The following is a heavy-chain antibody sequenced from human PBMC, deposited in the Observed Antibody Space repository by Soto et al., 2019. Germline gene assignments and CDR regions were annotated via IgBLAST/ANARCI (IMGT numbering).Heavy chain of an antibody. CDR2: IKQDGSER. V-gene: IGHV3-7*01. CDR1: GFTFSSYW. CDR3: AGGLIGAAGTWSYGTFDY. Sequence: ESGGGLVQPGGSLRLSCAASGFTFSSYWMSWVRQAPGKGLEGVANIKQDGSERYYVDSVKGRFTISRDNAKKSLYLRMNGLRAEDPAVYYCAGGLIGAAGTWSYGTFDYWGKGSLVSVSS. J-gene: IGHJ4*02. D-gene: IGHD6-13*01.